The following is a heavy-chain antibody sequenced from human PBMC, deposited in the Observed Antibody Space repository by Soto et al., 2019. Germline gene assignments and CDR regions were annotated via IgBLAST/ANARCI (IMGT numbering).Heavy chain of an antibody. CDR2: ISHSGST. J-gene: IGHJ4*02. Sequence: VQLQESGPGQEKPASTLSLTCEVSGASIRSDNWCTVVRQPPGGVVEWIGVISHSGSTNYSPSLKSRVTISVDKSKNQFSLKLRVVPAEDTGVYYSARRMVVESGSRTGNFWGQGTLVTVSS. CDR3: ARRMVVESGSRTGNF. CDR1: GASIRSDNW. V-gene: IGHV4-4*02. D-gene: IGHD2-15*01.